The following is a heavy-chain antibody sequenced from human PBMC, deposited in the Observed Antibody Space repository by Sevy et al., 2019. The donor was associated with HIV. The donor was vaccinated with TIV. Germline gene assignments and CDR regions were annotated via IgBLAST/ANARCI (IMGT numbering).Heavy chain of an antibody. CDR2: ISGSGGST. V-gene: IGHV3-23*01. CDR3: AKAPDPTILPDGGGEPDYFDY. Sequence: GGSLRLSCAASAFTFSSYAMSWVRQAPGKGLEWVSAISGSGGSTYYADSVKGRFTISRDNSKNTLYLQMNSLRAEDTAVYHCAKAPDPTILPDGGGEPDYFDYWGQGTLVTVSS. J-gene: IGHJ4*02. CDR1: AFTFSSYA. D-gene: IGHD3-3*01.